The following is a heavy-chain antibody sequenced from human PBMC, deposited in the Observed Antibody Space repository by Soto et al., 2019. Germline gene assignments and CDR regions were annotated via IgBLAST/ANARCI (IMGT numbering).Heavy chain of an antibody. CDR1: GFTFSSYW. CDR2: IKQDGSEK. Sequence: GGSLRLSCAASGFTFSSYWMSWVRQAPGKGLEWVANIKQDGSEKYYVDSVKGRFTISRDNAKNSLYLQMNSLRAEDTAVYYCASVMFGKFSAPGFDYWGQGTLVTVSS. CDR3: ASVMFGKFSAPGFDY. D-gene: IGHD3-10*02. V-gene: IGHV3-7*01. J-gene: IGHJ4*02.